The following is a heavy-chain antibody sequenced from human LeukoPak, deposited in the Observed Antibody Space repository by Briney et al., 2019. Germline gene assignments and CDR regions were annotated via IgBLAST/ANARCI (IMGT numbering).Heavy chain of an antibody. CDR1: GFTFSNYG. V-gene: IGHV3-30*18. Sequence: PGGSLRLSCAASGFTFSNYGMHWVRQAPGKGLEWVAVISYDGSNKYYADSVKGRFTISRDNSKNTLYLQMNSLRAEDTAVYYCAKDRAFFYNPDYWGQGTLVTVSS. CDR3: AKDRAFFYNPDY. D-gene: IGHD1-1*01. CDR2: ISYDGSNK. J-gene: IGHJ4*02.